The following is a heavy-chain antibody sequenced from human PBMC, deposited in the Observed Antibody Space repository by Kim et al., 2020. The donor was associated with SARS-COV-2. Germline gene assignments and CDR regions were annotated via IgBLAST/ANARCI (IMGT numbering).Heavy chain of an antibody. CDR3: ARDKPYYYGSGNYLWFDP. D-gene: IGHD3-10*01. J-gene: IGHJ5*02. Sequence: TGRFTISRDTAKNSLYLQVSSMRAEDTAVYYCARDKPYYYGSGNYLWFDPWGQGTLVTVSS. V-gene: IGHV3-11*01.